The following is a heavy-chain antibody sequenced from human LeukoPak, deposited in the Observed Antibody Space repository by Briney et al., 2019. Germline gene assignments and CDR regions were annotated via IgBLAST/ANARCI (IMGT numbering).Heavy chain of an antibody. Sequence: SVKVSCKASGGTFSSYAISWVRQAPGQGLEWMGRIIPIFGTANYTQKFQGRVTITADESTSTAYMELSSLRSEDTAVYYCARERAHYYDSSGYLYYFDYWGQGTLVTVSS. CDR1: GGTFSSYA. CDR2: IIPIFGTA. J-gene: IGHJ4*02. CDR3: ARERAHYYDSSGYLYYFDY. D-gene: IGHD3-22*01. V-gene: IGHV1-69*13.